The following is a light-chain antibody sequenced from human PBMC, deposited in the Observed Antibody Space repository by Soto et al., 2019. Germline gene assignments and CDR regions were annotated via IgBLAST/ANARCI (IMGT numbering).Light chain of an antibody. J-gene: IGKJ5*01. CDR3: QLYGISPN. CDR2: GAS. CDR1: QSVSSSY. V-gene: IGKV3-20*01. Sequence: IVLTHSPGTLSLSPWERATLSCRASQSVSSSYLAWYQQKPGQAPRLLIYGASSRATGIPDRFSGSGSGTDFTLTISRLEPEDFAVYYCQLYGISPNFGQGTHWRL.